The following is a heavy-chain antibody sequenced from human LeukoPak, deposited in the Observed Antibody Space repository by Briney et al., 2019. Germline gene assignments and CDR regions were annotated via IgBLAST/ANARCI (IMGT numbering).Heavy chain of an antibody. CDR2: IGSDNKS. D-gene: IGHD3-10*02. Sequence: GGSLRLSCEASGFTFSAYAMTWVRQAPGKGLEWVSSIGSDNKSHYSESVKGRFAISRDNSKSMLFLQLNSLRAEDTALYYCARDLHNYVAMDIWGQGTTVTGSS. CDR3: ARDLHNYVAMDI. V-gene: IGHV3-23*01. J-gene: IGHJ6*02. CDR1: GFTFSAYA.